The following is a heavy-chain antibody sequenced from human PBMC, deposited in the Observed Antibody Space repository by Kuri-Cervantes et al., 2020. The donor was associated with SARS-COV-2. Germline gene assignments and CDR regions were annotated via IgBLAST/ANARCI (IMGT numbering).Heavy chain of an antibody. CDR2: IYSDGSTT. CDR1: GFTFRRYA. Sequence: GESLKISCAASGFTFRRYAMSWVRQAPGKGLEWVSVIYSDGSTTYYADSLKGRFTISRDNSKNTLYLQMNSLIAEDTVVYYCARYGDGYNYEDYWGQGTLVTVSS. CDR3: ARYGDGYNYEDY. D-gene: IGHD5-24*01. J-gene: IGHJ4*02. V-gene: IGHV3-23*03.